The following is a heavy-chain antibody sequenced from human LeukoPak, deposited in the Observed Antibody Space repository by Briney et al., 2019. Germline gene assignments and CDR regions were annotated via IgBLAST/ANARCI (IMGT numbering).Heavy chain of an antibody. Sequence: ASVKVSCKASGYTCTGYYMHWLRQAPGQGLEWMVWINPNSGATIYAQKFQGRVTMTRDTSINTAYMDLNRLKSDDTAVYYCARDRVSHVRGILRGVFDYWGQGPLITVSS. V-gene: IGHV1-2*02. J-gene: IGHJ4*02. CDR1: GYTCTGYY. D-gene: IGHD3-10*01. CDR3: ARDRVSHVRGILRGVFDY. CDR2: INPNSGAT.